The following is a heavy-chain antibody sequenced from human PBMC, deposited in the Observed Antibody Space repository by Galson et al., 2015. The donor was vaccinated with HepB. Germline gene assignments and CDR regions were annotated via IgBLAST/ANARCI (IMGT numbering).Heavy chain of an antibody. Sequence: SLRLSCAASGFTFSSYGMHWVRQAPGKGLEWVAVISYDGSNKYYADSVKGRFTISRDNSKNTLYLKMNSLRAEDTAVYYCAKSGARRFTRPIDYWGQGTLVTVSS. D-gene: IGHD2-15*01. CDR1: GFTFSSYG. V-gene: IGHV3-30*18. CDR3: AKSGARRFTRPIDY. J-gene: IGHJ4*02. CDR2: ISYDGSNK.